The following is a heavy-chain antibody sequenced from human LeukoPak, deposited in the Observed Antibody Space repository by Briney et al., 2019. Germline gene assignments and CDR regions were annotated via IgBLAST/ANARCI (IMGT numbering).Heavy chain of an antibody. D-gene: IGHD2-2*01. V-gene: IGHV1-24*01. CDR3: ARVGGYCSSTSCYGH. J-gene: IGHJ4*02. Sequence: TSVKVSCKVSGYTLTELSMQWVRQAPGKGLEWMGGFDPEDGETIYAQKFQGRVTMTEDTSTDTAYMELSSLRSEDTAVYYCARVGGYCSSTSCYGHWGQGTLVTVSS. CDR2: FDPEDGET. CDR1: GYTLTELS.